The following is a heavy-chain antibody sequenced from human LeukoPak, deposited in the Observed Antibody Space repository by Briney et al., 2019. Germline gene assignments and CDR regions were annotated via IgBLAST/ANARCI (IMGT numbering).Heavy chain of an antibody. CDR3: VKGYSNNWYGTFDY. CDR2: ISSDGGST. CDR1: GFTFTNYA. V-gene: IGHV3-64D*06. Sequence: GGSLRLSRSASGFTFTNYAMQWVRQAPGKGLEYVSAISSDGGSTYYADFVKGRFTISRDNSKNTLYFQMSSLRPEDTAVYYCVKGYSNNWYGTFDYWGQGTLITVSS. J-gene: IGHJ4*02. D-gene: IGHD6-13*01.